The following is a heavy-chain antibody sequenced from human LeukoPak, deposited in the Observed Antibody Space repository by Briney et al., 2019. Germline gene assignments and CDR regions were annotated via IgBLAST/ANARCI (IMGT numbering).Heavy chain of an antibody. J-gene: IGHJ4*02. D-gene: IGHD6-13*01. Sequence: PGGSLRLSCAASGFTFGTYWMTWVRQAPGKGLEWVANIKQDGGTKNYVDSVKGRFTISRDNAKNSLYLQMNSLRAEDTAVYYCATGLGAAAGRGVDYWGQGTLVTVSS. V-gene: IGHV3-7*03. CDR3: ATGLGAAAGRGVDY. CDR2: IKQDGGTK. CDR1: GFTFGTYW.